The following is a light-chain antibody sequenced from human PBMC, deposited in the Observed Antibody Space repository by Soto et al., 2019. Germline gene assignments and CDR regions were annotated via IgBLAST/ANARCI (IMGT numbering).Light chain of an antibody. V-gene: IGKV3-15*01. CDR1: QTVSRN. CDR3: QQDNNWPS. J-gene: IGKJ5*01. CDR2: DIS. Sequence: EVVMTQSQATLSVSPGERATLSCRASQTVSRNLAWYQQRLGQAPRLLIYDISNRATGVPARFSGSGAETEFTLTIRSLQSEDFAVYFWQQDNNWPSFGHGTRLQIK.